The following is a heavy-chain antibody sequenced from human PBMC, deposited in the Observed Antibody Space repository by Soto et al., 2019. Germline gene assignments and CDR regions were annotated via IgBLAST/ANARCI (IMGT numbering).Heavy chain of an antibody. D-gene: IGHD4-17*01. CDR1: GGSISSGGYY. Sequence: QVQLQESGPGLVKPSQTLSLTCTVSGGSISSGGYYWSWIRQTPGKGLDWIGYIYYSGSSYYSSSLKSRVTISVDTSKNQFSLKLSSMTAADTAVYDCARATPDDFGDYGFFDSWGQGTLVTVSS. CDR2: IYYSGSS. CDR3: ARATPDDFGDYGFFDS. V-gene: IGHV4-31*03. J-gene: IGHJ4*02.